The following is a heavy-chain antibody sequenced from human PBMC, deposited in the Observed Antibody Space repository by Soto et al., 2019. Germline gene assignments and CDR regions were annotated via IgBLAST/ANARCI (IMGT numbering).Heavy chain of an antibody. CDR1: GFTFSTYS. D-gene: IGHD3-22*01. V-gene: IGHV3-21*01. CDR2: ISSSSSYI. CDR3: ARYDSSGYYWPYHYYGLDV. Sequence: GGSLRLSCAASGFTFSTYSMNWVRQAPGKGLEWVSSISSSSSYIYYADSVKGRFTISRDNAKNSLYLQMNSLRAEDTAVYYCARYDSSGYYWPYHYYGLDVWGQGTTVTVSS. J-gene: IGHJ6*02.